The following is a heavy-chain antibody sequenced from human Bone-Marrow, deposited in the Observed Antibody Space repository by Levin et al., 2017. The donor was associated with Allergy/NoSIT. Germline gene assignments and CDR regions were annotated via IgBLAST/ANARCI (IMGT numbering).Heavy chain of an antibody. CDR3: ARALARMAVAGTDYFDY. CDR2: IYWDDDK. V-gene: IGHV2-5*02. CDR1: GFSLSTSGVG. Sequence: SGPTLVKPTQTLTLTCTFSGFSLSTSGVGVGWIRQPPGKALEWLALIYWDDDKRYSPSLKSRLTITKDTSKNQVVLTMTNMDPVDTATYYCARALARMAVAGTDYFDYWGQGTLVTVSS. J-gene: IGHJ4*02. D-gene: IGHD6-19*01.